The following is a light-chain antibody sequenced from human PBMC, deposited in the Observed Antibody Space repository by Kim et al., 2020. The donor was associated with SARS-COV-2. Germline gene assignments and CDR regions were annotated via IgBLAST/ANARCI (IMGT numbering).Light chain of an antibody. J-gene: IGKJ2*01. CDR3: QQYNNWSYT. CDR2: GAS. V-gene: IGKV3-15*01. Sequence: EIVMTQSPATLSVSPGERATLSCRASQSVSSNLAWYQQKPGQAPRLLIYGASTRATGIPARFSGSGSGTEFTLTISSLQSEDFAVYYCQQYNNWSYTFGQETNLEI. CDR1: QSVSSN.